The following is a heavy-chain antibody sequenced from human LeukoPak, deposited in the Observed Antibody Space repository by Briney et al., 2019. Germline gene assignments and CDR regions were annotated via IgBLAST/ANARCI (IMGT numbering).Heavy chain of an antibody. Sequence: PGGSLRLSCAASGFTFSSYEMNWVRQAPGKGLEWVSYISSSGSTIYYADSVKGRFTISRDNAKNSLYLQMNSLRAEDTAVYYCAREIVGAGYYMDVWGKGTTVTISS. CDR1: GFTFSSYE. CDR3: AREIVGAGYYMDV. V-gene: IGHV3-48*03. D-gene: IGHD1-26*01. CDR2: ISSSGSTI. J-gene: IGHJ6*03.